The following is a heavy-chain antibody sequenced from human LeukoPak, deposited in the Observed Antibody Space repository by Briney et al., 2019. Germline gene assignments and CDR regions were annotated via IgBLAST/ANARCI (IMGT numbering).Heavy chain of an antibody. CDR2: INHSGST. D-gene: IGHD5-24*01. J-gene: IGHJ4*02. CDR1: GGSFSGYY. CDR3: ARPAQRWLHSKGFDY. Sequence: TSETLSLTCAVYGGSFSGYYWSWIRQPPGKGLEWVGEINHSGSTNYNPSLKSRVTITVDTSKNQFSLKLSSVTAADTAVYYCARPAQRWLHSKGFDYWGQGTLVTVSS. V-gene: IGHV4-34*01.